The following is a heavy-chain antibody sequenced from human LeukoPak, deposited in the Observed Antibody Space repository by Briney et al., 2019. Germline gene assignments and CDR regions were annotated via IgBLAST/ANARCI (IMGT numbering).Heavy chain of an antibody. CDR2: IHYSGSS. J-gene: IGHJ4*02. D-gene: IGHD1-14*01. Sequence: RPSETLSLTCTVSGGSISSYYWSWIRQPPGKGLEWIGYIHYSGSSNYHPSLGSRVTISLDTSKNQFSLKLKSVTAADTGMYHCARYDRGLFFFDNWGQGTLVTVSS. V-gene: IGHV4-59*08. CDR3: ARYDRGLFFFDN. CDR1: GGSISSYY.